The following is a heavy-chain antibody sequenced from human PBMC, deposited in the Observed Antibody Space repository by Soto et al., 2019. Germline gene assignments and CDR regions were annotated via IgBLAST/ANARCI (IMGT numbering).Heavy chain of an antibody. J-gene: IGHJ4*02. Sequence: SETLSLTCTVSGGSISSGDYSWSWIRQHPGKGLEWIGYIYYSGSTYYKPALKSRVTISVDTSKNQFSLRLSSVTAADTAVYYCARISTGYYDSSGYYYIFDYWGQGALVTVPQ. D-gene: IGHD3-22*01. CDR1: GGSISSGDYS. CDR3: ARISTGYYDSSGYYYIFDY. CDR2: IYYSGST. V-gene: IGHV4-31*03.